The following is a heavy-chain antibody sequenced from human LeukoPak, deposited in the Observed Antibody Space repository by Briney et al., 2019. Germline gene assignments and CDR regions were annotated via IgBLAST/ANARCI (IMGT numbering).Heavy chain of an antibody. CDR3: ATEGSYFLTSFDH. D-gene: IGHD3-10*01. J-gene: IGHJ4*02. CDR1: GYTFTAYH. CDR2: INPRIDET. Sequence: GASVRVSCKTSGYTFTAYHIHWMRLAPGQGLEWMGWINPRIDETTFALKFQGRVAMTTDTSLTTAYMELSSLTSDDTAVYFCATEGSYFLTSFDHWGLGTLVTVSS. V-gene: IGHV1-2*02.